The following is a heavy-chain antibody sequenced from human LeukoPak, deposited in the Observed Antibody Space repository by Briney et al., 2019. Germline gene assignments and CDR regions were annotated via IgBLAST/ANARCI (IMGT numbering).Heavy chain of an antibody. CDR1: GFTFSSYS. Sequence: PGGSLRLSCAASGFTFSSYSMNWVRQAPGKGLEWVSYISSSSSTIYYADSVKGRFTISRDNAKNSLYLQMSSLRAEDTAVYYCARSSRSRIAAAGTDYWGQGTLVTVSS. D-gene: IGHD6-13*01. CDR3: ARSSRSRIAAAGTDY. CDR2: ISSSSSTI. V-gene: IGHV3-48*01. J-gene: IGHJ4*02.